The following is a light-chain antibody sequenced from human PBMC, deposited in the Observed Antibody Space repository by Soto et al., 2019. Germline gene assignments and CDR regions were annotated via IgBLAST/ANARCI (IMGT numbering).Light chain of an antibody. V-gene: IGKV3-15*01. Sequence: EIVMTQSPATLSVSPGERATLSCRASQSVSSDLAWYQQKPGQAPRLLIHGASTRATGVAARFSGSGSGTEFTLTISSLQSEDFAVYYCQQYNSWPLTFGGGTKVEIK. CDR1: QSVSSD. J-gene: IGKJ4*01. CDR3: QQYNSWPLT. CDR2: GAS.